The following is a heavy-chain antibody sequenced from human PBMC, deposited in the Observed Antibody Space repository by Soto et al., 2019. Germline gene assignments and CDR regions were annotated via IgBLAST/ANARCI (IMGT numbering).Heavy chain of an antibody. CDR2: SYYSGTT. J-gene: IGHJ5*02. V-gene: IGHV4-39*01. Sequence: LXLTCTVAVASISFHSYYWTWIRQPPGKGLEWIGSSYYSGTTYFNPSLKSRATISVDTSKNQFSLRLTSVTAADTAIYYCTRRYNWNANYFDPWGPGALVTVSS. CDR1: VASISFHSYY. D-gene: IGHD1-20*01. CDR3: TRRYNWNANYFDP.